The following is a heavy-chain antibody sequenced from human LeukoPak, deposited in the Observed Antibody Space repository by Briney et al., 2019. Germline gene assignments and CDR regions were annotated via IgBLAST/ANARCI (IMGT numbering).Heavy chain of an antibody. Sequence: PSETLSLTCTVSGGSISSYYWSWIRQPPGEGLEWIGYIYYSGSTNYNPSLKSRVTISVDRSKNQFSLKLSSVTAADTAVYYCARGNRYNWNRAGAFDTWGQGTMVTVSS. D-gene: IGHD1/OR15-1a*01. CDR3: ARGNRYNWNRAGAFDT. J-gene: IGHJ3*02. CDR1: GGSISSYY. CDR2: IYYSGST. V-gene: IGHV4-59*12.